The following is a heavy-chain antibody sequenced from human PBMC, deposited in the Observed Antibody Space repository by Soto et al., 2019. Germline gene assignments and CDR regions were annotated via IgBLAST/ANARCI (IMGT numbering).Heavy chain of an antibody. V-gene: IGHV4-4*02. J-gene: IGHJ6*02. CDR2: INLSGTT. D-gene: IGHD3-22*01. Sequence: SETLSLTCAVSGGSVSATSWWCLIRQPPGKGLEWIGEINLSGTTNYNPSLKRRVTMSIDQSQNEVSLTLTAVTAADTAVYYCARHNYDSSGYYHYYYGMDVWGQGTTVTVSS. CDR1: GGSVSATSW. CDR3: ARHNYDSSGYYHYYYGMDV.